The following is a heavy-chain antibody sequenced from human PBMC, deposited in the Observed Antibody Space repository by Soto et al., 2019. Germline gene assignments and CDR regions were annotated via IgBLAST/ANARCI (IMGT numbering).Heavy chain of an antibody. D-gene: IGHD1-26*01. CDR1: GGSFSGYY. J-gene: IGHJ3*02. V-gene: IGHV4-34*01. CDR3: ARGASGSYGRAFDI. Sequence: SETLSLTCAVYGGSFSGYYWSWIRQPPGKGLEWIGEINHSGSTNYNPSLKSRVTISVDTSKNQYSLKLSSVTAADTAVYYCARGASGSYGRAFDIWGQGTMVT. CDR2: INHSGST.